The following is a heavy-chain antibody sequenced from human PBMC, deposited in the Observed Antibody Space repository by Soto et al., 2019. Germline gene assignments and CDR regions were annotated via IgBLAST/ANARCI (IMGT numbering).Heavy chain of an antibody. CDR2: INAGNGNT. V-gene: IGHV1-3*01. D-gene: IGHD3-9*01. Sequence: ASLKVSCKASGYTFTSYAMHWVRQASGQRLAWMGWINAGNGNTKYSQKFQGRVTITRDTSASTAYMELSSLRSEDTAVYYCARDPGGRVLRYFDWLPSGYFDYWGQGTLVTVSS. J-gene: IGHJ4*02. CDR3: ARDPGGRVLRYFDWLPSGYFDY. CDR1: GYTFTSYA.